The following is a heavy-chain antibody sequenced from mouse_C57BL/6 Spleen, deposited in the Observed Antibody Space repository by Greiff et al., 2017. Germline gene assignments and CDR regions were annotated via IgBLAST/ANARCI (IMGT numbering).Heavy chain of an antibody. J-gene: IGHJ2*01. CDR3: ARDLWDAFDY. CDR2: ISYDGSN. Sequence: ESGPGLVKPSQSLSLTCSVTGYSITSGYYWNWIRQFPGNKLEWMGYISYDGSNNYNPSLKNRISITRDTSKNQFFLKLNSVTTEDTATYYCARDLWDAFDYWGQGTTLTVSS. V-gene: IGHV3-6*01. CDR1: GYSITSGYY. D-gene: IGHD4-1*01.